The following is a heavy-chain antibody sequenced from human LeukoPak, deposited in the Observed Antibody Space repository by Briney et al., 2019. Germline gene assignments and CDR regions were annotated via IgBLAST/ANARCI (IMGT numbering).Heavy chain of an antibody. CDR3: ARGYCSGGSCYGWFDP. D-gene: IGHD2-15*01. CDR1: GYTFTDYY. J-gene: IGHJ5*02. CDR2: INGNSGGT. Sequence: ASVKVSCKASGYTFTDYYIHWVRQAPGQGLEWMGWINGNSGGTNYAQKFQGRVTMTRDTSISTAYMELSRLRSDDTAVYYCARGYCSGGSCYGWFDPWGQGTLVTVSS. V-gene: IGHV1-2*02.